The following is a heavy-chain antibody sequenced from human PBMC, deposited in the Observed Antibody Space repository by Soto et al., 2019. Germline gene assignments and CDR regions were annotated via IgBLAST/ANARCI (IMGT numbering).Heavy chain of an antibody. CDR2: IWYDGSNK. J-gene: IGHJ4*02. CDR3: ARDSDCSGGSCYFDY. CDR1: GFTFSSYG. Sequence: GGSLKLSCAASGFTFSSYGMNWVRQAPGKGLEWVAVIWYDGSNKYYADSVKGRFTISRDNSKNTLYLQMNSLRAEDTAVYYCARDSDCSGGSCYFDYWGQGTLVTVSS. D-gene: IGHD2-15*01. V-gene: IGHV3-33*01.